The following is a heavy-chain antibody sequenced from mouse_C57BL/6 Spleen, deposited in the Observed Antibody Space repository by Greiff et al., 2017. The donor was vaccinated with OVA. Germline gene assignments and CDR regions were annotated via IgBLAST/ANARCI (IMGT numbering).Heavy chain of an antibody. CDR1: GYTFTDYY. CDR3: ARRAIYDGYHGYAMDY. V-gene: IGHV1-26*01. Sequence: EVQLQQSGPELVKPGASVKISCKASGYTFTDYYMNWVKQSHGKSLEWIGDINPNNGGTSYNQKFKGKATLTVDKSSSTAYMELRSLTSEDSAVYYCARRAIYDGYHGYAMDYWGQGTSVTVSS. J-gene: IGHJ4*01. D-gene: IGHD2-3*01. CDR2: INPNNGGT.